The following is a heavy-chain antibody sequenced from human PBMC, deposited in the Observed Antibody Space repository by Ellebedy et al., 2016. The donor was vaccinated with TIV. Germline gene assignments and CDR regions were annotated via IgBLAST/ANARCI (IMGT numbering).Heavy chain of an antibody. V-gene: IGHV1-69*13. CDR1: GGTFSSYA. J-gene: IGHJ5*02. CDR2: IIPIFGTA. CDR3: ARGKVLGYCSSTSCYNWFDP. D-gene: IGHD2-2*01. Sequence: SVKVSXXASGGTFSSYAISWVRQAPGQGLEWMGGIIPIFGTANYAQKFQGRVTITADESTSTAYMELSSLRSEDTAVYYCARGKVLGYCSSTSCYNWFDPWGQGTLVTVSS.